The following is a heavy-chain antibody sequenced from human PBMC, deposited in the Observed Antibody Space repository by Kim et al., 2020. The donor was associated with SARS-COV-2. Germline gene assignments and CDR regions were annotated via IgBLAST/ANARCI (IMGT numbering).Heavy chain of an antibody. CDR1: GFIFRNYW. CDR2: INQDGSVE. J-gene: IGHJ4*02. V-gene: IGHV3-7*01. Sequence: GGSLRLSCATSGFIFRNYWMSWVRQAPGKGLEWVAIINQDGSVEYYVDSVMGRFTISRDNAKNSLSLQMDSLRAEDTAVYYCASDMAALDNWGQGTLVTV. CDR3: ASDMAALDN. D-gene: IGHD6-6*01.